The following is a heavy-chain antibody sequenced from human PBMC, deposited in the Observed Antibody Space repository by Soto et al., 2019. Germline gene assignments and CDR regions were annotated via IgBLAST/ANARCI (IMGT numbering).Heavy chain of an antibody. CDR2: ITASGYST. CDR3: AKQINFAGGKYFDY. V-gene: IGHV3-23*01. J-gene: IGHJ4*02. CDR1: GFTFNNFA. Sequence: DVQLLESGGGLVQPGGSLRLSCAASGFTFNNFAMSWVRLAPGKGLEWVSGITASGYSTYYADSVRGRFTISRDNLKNTLFLQMNILRAEDTDVYYCAKQINFAGGKYFDYWGQGTLVTVSS. D-gene: IGHD3-16*01.